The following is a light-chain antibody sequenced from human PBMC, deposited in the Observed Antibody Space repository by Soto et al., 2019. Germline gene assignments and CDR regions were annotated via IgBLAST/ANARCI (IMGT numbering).Light chain of an antibody. CDR1: SSDVGGFNS. CDR3: SSYTSTMTNV. V-gene: IGLV2-14*03. Sequence: QSVLTQPASVSRSPGHSITISCTGTSSDVGGFNSVSWYQLRPGTAPKLILYDVVDRPSGVSYRFSGSKSGNTASLTISGLQAADEADYFCSSYTSTMTNVFGSGTKVTVL. J-gene: IGLJ1*01. CDR2: DVV.